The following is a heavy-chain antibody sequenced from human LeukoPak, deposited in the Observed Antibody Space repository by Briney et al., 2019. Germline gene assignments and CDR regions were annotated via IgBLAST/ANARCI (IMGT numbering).Heavy chain of an antibody. CDR3: AKRDCSSTSCPLHGMDV. J-gene: IGHJ6*02. CDR2: ISGSGGST. D-gene: IGHD2-2*01. Sequence: GGSLRLSCAASGFTFSNYAMNWVRQAPGKGLEWVSVISGSGGSTYYAGSVKGRFTISRDNSKNTLYLQMNSLRAEDTAVYYCAKRDCSSTSCPLHGMDVWGQGTTVTVSS. CDR1: GFTFSNYA. V-gene: IGHV3-23*01.